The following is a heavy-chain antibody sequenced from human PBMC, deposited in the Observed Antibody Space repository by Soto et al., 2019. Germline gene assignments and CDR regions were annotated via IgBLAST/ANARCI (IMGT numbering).Heavy chain of an antibody. V-gene: IGHV3-21*01. CDR1: GFIFSSYS. CDR3: ARDGGRLYRGDHYFDY. Sequence: GGSLRLSCAASGFIFSSYSMSWVRQAPGKGLEWVSLITSSNSYIYYGDSVKGRFTISRDNAKKSLYLQMNSLRAEDTAVYYCARDGGRLYRGDHYFDYWGQGTLVTVSS. J-gene: IGHJ4*02. CDR2: ITSSNSYI. D-gene: IGHD3-10*01.